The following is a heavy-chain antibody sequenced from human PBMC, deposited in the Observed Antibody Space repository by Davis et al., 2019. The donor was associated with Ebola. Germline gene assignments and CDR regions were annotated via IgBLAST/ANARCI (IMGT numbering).Heavy chain of an antibody. J-gene: IGHJ6*02. CDR3: ARDRSSGYYPRYYYYYGMDV. CDR2: ISYDGSNK. D-gene: IGHD3-22*01. Sequence: GESLKISCAASGFTFSSYAMHWVRQAPGKGLEWVAVISYDGSNKYYADSVKGRFTISRDNSKNTLYLQMNSLRAEDTAVYYCARDRSSGYYPRYYYYYGMDVWGQGTTVTVSS. CDR1: GFTFSSYA. V-gene: IGHV3-30-3*01.